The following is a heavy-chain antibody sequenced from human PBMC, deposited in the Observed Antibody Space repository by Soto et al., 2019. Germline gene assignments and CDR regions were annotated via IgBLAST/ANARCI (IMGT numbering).Heavy chain of an antibody. J-gene: IGHJ6*03. CDR3: VRFGEENYMDV. CDR2: IYYSGST. D-gene: IGHD3-10*01. V-gene: IGHV4-39*01. CDR1: GGSISSSSYY. Sequence: SETLSLTCTVSGGSISSSSYYWGWIRQPPGKGLEWIGSIYYSGSTYYNPSLKSRVTISVDTSKNQFSLKLSSVTAADTAVYYCVRFGEENYMDVWGKGTTVTVSS.